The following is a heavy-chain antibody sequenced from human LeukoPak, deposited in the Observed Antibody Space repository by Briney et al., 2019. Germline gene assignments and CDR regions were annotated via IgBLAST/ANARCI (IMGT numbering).Heavy chain of an antibody. CDR1: GLTFSSYG. Sequence: GRSLRLSCAASGLTFSSYGMHWVRQAPGKGLEWVAVISYDGSNKYYADSVKGRFTISRDNSKNTLYLQMNSLRAEDTAVYYCANSRSPVPAAIYFSDGMHVWGQGTTVTVSS. D-gene: IGHD2-2*02. V-gene: IGHV3-30*18. CDR2: ISYDGSNK. CDR3: ANSRSPVPAAIYFSDGMHV. J-gene: IGHJ6*02.